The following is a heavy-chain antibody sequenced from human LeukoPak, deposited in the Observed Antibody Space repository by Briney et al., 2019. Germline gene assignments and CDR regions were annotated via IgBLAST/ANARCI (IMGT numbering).Heavy chain of an antibody. CDR1: GLTFSTYW. Sequence: PGGSLRLSCAASGLTFSTYWMSWVRQAPGKGLEWVANIKGDGSEKNYVDSVKGRFTISRDNAKNSLYLQMNSLRAEDMAVYYCASRSVGAAGRGLVYWGQGTLVTVSS. V-gene: IGHV3-7*01. CDR2: IKGDGSEK. CDR3: ASRSVGAAGRGLVY. D-gene: IGHD6-13*01. J-gene: IGHJ4*02.